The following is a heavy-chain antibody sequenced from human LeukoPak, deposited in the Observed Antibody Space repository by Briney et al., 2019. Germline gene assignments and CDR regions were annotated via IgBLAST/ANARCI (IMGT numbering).Heavy chain of an antibody. CDR3: ARDGSNWSNDYYHGVDV. D-gene: IGHD4-11*01. CDR1: GDSVTTYY. J-gene: IGHJ6*02. V-gene: IGHV4-59*02. Sequence: SETLSLTCTVSGDSVTTYYWSWIRQPPGKGLEWLGYVYYSGSATYNPSLKSRVTISVDTSENQFSLRLSSVTAADTAVYYCARDGSNWSNDYYHGVDVWGQGTTVTVSS. CDR2: VYYSGSA.